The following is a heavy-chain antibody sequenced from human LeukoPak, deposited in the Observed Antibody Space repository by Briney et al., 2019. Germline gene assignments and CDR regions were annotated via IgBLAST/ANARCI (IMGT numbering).Heavy chain of an antibody. CDR1: GGSFSGYY. Sequence: SETLSLTRAVYGGSFSGYYWSWIRQPPGKGLEWIGEINHSGSTNYNPSLKSRVTISVDTSKNQFSLKLSSVTAADTAVYYCARDRITMVRGAKGFDYWGQGTLVTVSS. D-gene: IGHD3-10*01. CDR3: ARDRITMVRGAKGFDY. CDR2: INHSGST. J-gene: IGHJ4*02. V-gene: IGHV4-34*01.